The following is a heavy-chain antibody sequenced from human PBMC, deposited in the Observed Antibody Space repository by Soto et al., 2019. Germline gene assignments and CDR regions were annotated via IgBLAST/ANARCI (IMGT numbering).Heavy chain of an antibody. J-gene: IGHJ6*03. CDR2: ISAYNGNT. CDR3: ARYYIVVVPAALGYYYYMDV. V-gene: IGHV1-18*01. D-gene: IGHD2-2*01. CDR1: GYTFTSYG. Sequence: ASVKVSCKASGYTFTSYGISWVRQAPGQGLEWMGWISAYNGNTNYAQKLQGRVTMTTDTSTSTAYMELRSLRSDHTAVYYCARYYIVVVPAALGYYYYMDVWGQGTTVTVSS.